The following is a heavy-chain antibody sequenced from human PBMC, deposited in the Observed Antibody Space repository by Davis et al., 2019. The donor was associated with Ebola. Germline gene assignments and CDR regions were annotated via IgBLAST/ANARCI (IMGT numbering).Heavy chain of an antibody. CDR3: AKSHSDWLLPVDY. D-gene: IGHD3-9*01. J-gene: IGHJ4*02. V-gene: IGHV4-59*01. CDR1: GGSISGYY. Sequence: SETLSLTCTVSGGSISGYYWNWIRQSPGKGLEWIGSIYYIGSTHYNPSLKSRATISVDTSKNQFSLRLGSVTAADTAVYYCAKSHSDWLLPVDYWGQGTLATVSS. CDR2: IYYIGST.